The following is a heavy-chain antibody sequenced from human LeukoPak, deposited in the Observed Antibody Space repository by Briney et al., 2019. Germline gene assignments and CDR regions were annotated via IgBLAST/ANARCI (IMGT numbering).Heavy chain of an antibody. J-gene: IGHJ4*02. V-gene: IGHV3-30*18. Sequence: GRSLRLSCAASGFTFSSYGMHWVRQAPGKGLEWVAVMSYDGSNKYYANSVKGRFTISRDNSKNTLYLQMNSLRAEDTAVYYCAKLMNDILTGPDYWGQGTLVTVSS. CDR3: AKLMNDILTGPDY. D-gene: IGHD3-9*01. CDR1: GFTFSSYG. CDR2: MSYDGSNK.